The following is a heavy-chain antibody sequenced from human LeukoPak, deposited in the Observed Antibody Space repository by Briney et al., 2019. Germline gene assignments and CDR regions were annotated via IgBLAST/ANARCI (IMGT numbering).Heavy chain of an antibody. CDR1: GATLHSFA. D-gene: IGHD6-19*01. CDR2: TSGTGNST. J-gene: IGHJ4*02. Sequence: GGSLRLSCAASGATLHSFAMSWVRQAPGKGLEWLAVTSGTGNSTYYADSVRGRFIISTDSSKKSLYLQMNSLRAEDTAVYYCTKDLMTGFSSGWYFGYWGLGTLVSVSS. CDR3: TKDLMTGFSSGWYFGY. V-gene: IGHV3-23*01.